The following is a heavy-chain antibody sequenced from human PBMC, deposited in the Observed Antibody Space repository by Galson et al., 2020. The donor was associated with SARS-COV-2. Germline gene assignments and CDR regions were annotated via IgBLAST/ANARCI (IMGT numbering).Heavy chain of an antibody. CDR3: ATFGRGFSDSSDDY. J-gene: IGHJ4*02. V-gene: IGHV3-48*04. CDR1: GFTFNTYG. CDR2: ISSSSSII. Sequence: GESLKISCAASGFTFNTYGTNWIRQAPGNGLEWPSYISSSSSIIYYADSVKGRFTIARDNARNSLYLQVNSLRAEDTAVYYCATFGRGFSDSSDDYWGQGTLVTVSS. D-gene: IGHD3-22*01.